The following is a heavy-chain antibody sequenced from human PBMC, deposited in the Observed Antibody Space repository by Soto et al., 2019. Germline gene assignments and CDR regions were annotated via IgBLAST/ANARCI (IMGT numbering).Heavy chain of an antibody. J-gene: IGHJ6*01. CDR2: IVVGSGNT. V-gene: IGHV1-58*01. D-gene: IGHD5-12*01. CDR1: GFTFTSSA. Sequence: SVMVSCKDSGFTFTSSAVQWVRQARGQRLERIGWIVVGSGNTNYAQKFQERVTITRDMSTSTAYMELSSLRSEDTAVYYCAAGYSGYDFRMDVWGQGTTVNVSS. CDR3: AAGYSGYDFRMDV.